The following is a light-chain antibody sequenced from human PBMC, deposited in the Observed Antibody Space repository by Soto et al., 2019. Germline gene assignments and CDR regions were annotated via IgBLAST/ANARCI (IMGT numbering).Light chain of an antibody. Sequence: QSALTQPPSSSGTPGQRVTISCSGGRSNIGSNYVYWYQQLPGTAPKLLMYANNQRPSGVPDRFSGSKSGTSASLAISGLRSEDEADYYCAAWDDSLSGVVFGGGTKLTVL. CDR1: RSNIGSNY. CDR3: AAWDDSLSGVV. J-gene: IGLJ2*01. CDR2: ANN. V-gene: IGLV1-47*01.